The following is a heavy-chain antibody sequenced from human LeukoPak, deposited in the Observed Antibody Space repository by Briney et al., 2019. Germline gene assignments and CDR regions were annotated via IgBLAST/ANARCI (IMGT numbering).Heavy chain of an antibody. Sequence: SGPALANPTHPLTLTCTFSGFSLSTRGICVSWVRQPPGKALEWLARIDWDDDKYYSTSLKTRLTISKDTSKNQVVLTMTNMDPADTATYYCARGYSTSYYDYIMDVWGQGTTVTVSS. J-gene: IGHJ6*02. CDR3: ARGYSTSYYDYIMDV. D-gene: IGHD3-22*01. CDR2: IDWDDDK. CDR1: GFSLSTRGIC. V-gene: IGHV2-70*11.